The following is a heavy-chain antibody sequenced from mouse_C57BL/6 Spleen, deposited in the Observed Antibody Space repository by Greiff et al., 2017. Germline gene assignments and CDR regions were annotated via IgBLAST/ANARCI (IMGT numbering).Heavy chain of an antibody. J-gene: IGHJ2*01. CDR2: IYPRDGST. D-gene: IGHD1-1*01. V-gene: IGHV1-85*01. Sequence: QVQLKESGPELVKPGASVKLSCKASGYTFTSYDINWVKQRPGQGLEWIGWIYPRDGSTKYNEKFKGKATLTVDTSSSTAYMELHSLTSEDSAVYFCAIYYWGYWGQGTTLTVSS. CDR3: AIYYWGY. CDR1: GYTFTSYD.